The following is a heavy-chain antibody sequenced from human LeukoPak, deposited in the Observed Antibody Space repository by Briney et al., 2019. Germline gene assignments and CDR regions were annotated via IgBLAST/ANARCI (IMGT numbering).Heavy chain of an antibody. Sequence: PGGSLRLSCAASGFAFSSYEMNWVRQAPGKGLEWVSYISSSGSTIYYADSVKGRFTISRDNAKNSLYLQMNSLRAEDTAVYYCARGRPYYYDSSGYNDYWGQGTLVTVSS. D-gene: IGHD3-22*01. CDR1: GFAFSSYE. CDR2: ISSSGSTI. V-gene: IGHV3-48*03. J-gene: IGHJ4*02. CDR3: ARGRPYYYDSSGYNDY.